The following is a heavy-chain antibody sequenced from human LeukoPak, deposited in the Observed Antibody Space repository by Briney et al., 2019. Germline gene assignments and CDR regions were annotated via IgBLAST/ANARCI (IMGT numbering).Heavy chain of an antibody. CDR3: ARVQVAGTGGEYYFDY. V-gene: IGHV3-21*01. CDR1: GFTFSSYE. CDR2: ISSSSSYI. Sequence: GSLRLSCAASGFTFSSYEMNWVRQAPGKGLEWVSSISSSSSYIYYADSVKGRFTISRDNAKNSLYLQMNSLRAEDTAVYYCARVQVAGTGGEYYFDYWGQGTLVTVSS. D-gene: IGHD6-19*01. J-gene: IGHJ4*02.